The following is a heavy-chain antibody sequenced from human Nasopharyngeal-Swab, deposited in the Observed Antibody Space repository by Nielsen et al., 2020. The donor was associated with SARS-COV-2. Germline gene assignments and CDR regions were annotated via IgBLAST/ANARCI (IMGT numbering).Heavy chain of an antibody. CDR2: IVSNDEK. J-gene: IGHJ4*02. Sequence: SGPTLVKPTETLTLPCPVSGFSLSNVRMGVSCILQPPGQSLEWLADIVSNDEKSYSTSLKSRLTISQDTSKSQVVLTMTNMDPVDTATYYCARIGSGYYYYFDYWGPGTLVIVSS. CDR1: GFSLSNVRMG. CDR3: ARIGSGYYYYFDY. V-gene: IGHV2-26*01. D-gene: IGHD3-22*01.